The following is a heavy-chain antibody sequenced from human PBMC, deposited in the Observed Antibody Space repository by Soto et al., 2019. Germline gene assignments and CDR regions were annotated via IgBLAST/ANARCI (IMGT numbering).Heavy chain of an antibody. CDR2: IIPIFGTA. CDR1: GGTFSSYA. CDR3: AGGGRDGYNFDY. V-gene: IGHV1-69*13. Sequence: GASVKVSCKASGGTFSSYAISWVRQAPGQGLEWMGGIIPIFGTANYAQKFQGRVTITADESTSTAYMELSSLRSEDTAVYYCAGGGRDGYNFDYWGQGTLVTVSS. J-gene: IGHJ4*02. D-gene: IGHD3-16*01.